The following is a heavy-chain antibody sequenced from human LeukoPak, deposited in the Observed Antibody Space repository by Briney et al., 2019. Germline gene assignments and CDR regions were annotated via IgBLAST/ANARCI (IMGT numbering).Heavy chain of an antibody. V-gene: IGHV4-39*02. D-gene: IGHD2-21*02. J-gene: IGHJ5*02. CDR3: ARRAGDWAVNWIGP. CDR2: FYYDGRT. CDR1: GGSITGSTYY. Sequence: PSETLSLTCTVSGGSITGSTYYWGWFRRPPGKGVEWIRSFYYDGRTYYSPSLKSRLTVSGDTSKNHFSLKLSSVTAADTAVYYCARRAGDWAVNWIGPWGQGTLVTVSS.